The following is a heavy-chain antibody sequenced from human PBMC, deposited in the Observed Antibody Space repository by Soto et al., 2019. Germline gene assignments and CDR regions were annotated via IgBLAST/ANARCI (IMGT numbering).Heavy chain of an antibody. CDR1: GYTFTSYG. CDR2: ISAYNGNT. V-gene: IGHV1-18*01. Sequence: QVQLVQSGAEVKKPGASVKVSCKASGYTFTSYGISWVRQAPGQGLEWMGWISAYNGNTNYAQKLQGRVTMTTDTSTSSAYMELRSLRSDDTAVYYCARQVVTIISGVYYYYGMDVWGQGTTVTVSS. CDR3: ARQVVTIISGVYYYYGMDV. D-gene: IGHD3-22*01. J-gene: IGHJ6*02.